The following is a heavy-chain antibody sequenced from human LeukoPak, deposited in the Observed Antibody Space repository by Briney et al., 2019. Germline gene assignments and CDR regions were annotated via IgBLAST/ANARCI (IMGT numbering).Heavy chain of an antibody. CDR3: ARGPTRYYFDY. V-gene: IGHV4-59*01. CDR2: IYSSGST. J-gene: IGHJ4*02. Sequence: SETLSLXCIVSGGSISSYYWSWIRQPPGKGLEWIGYIYSSGSTNYNPSLKSRVTISLDTSKNQFSLKLSSVTAADTAVYYCARGPTRYYFDYWGQGSLVTVSS. CDR1: GGSISSYY.